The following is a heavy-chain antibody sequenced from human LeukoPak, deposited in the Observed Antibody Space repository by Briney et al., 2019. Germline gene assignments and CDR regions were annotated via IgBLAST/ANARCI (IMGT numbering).Heavy chain of an antibody. CDR3: AKDSRGYQDYFDY. Sequence: PGRSLRLSCAASGFTFSSYGMSWVRQAPGKGLEWVSVISGSGGSTYYAASVKGRFTISRDNSKNTLYLQMNSLRAEDTAVYYCAKDSRGYQDYFDYWGQGTLVTVSS. CDR2: ISGSGGST. CDR1: GFTFSSYG. D-gene: IGHD3-22*01. V-gene: IGHV3-23*01. J-gene: IGHJ4*02.